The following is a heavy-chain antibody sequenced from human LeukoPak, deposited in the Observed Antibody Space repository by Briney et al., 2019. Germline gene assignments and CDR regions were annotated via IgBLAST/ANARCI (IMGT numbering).Heavy chain of an antibody. V-gene: IGHV3-21*01. CDR3: ASLAAHAY. CDR2: ISSSSSYI. D-gene: IGHD6-6*01. Sequence: GSLRLSCSASGFTFNSYSMNWVRQAPGKGLEWVSSISSSSSYIYYADSVKGRFTISRDNAKNSLYLQMNSLRAEDTAVYYCASLAAHAYWGQGTLVTVSS. CDR1: GFTFNSYS. J-gene: IGHJ4*02.